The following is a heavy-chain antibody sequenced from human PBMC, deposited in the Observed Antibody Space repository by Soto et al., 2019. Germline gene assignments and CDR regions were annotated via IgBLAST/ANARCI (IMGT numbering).Heavy chain of an antibody. V-gene: IGHV3-53*01. CDR1: GFTVSSNY. CDR3: ARDRARDYYYGMDV. Sequence: SLRLSCAASGFTVSSNYMSWVRQAPGKGLEWVSVIYSGGSTYYADSVKGRFTISRDNSKNTLYLQMNSLRAEDTAVYYCARDRARDYYYGMDVWGQGTTVTVSS. J-gene: IGHJ6*02. D-gene: IGHD6-6*01. CDR2: IYSGGST.